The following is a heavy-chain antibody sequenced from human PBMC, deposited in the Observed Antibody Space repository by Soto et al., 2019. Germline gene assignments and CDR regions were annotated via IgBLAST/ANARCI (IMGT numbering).Heavy chain of an antibody. CDR1: GFTVSSDY. J-gene: IGHJ6*02. CDR3: ARDPGDRNGVRV. Sequence: EVQVVESGGGLVQPGGSLRLSCAASGFTVSSDYMSWVRQAPGKGLEWVSVIYSGGSTYYADSVKGRFTISRDNSKNTLYLQMNSLRAEDTAVYYCARDPGDRNGVRVWGQWTKVTVSS. V-gene: IGHV3-66*01. CDR2: IYSGGST. D-gene: IGHD1-1*01.